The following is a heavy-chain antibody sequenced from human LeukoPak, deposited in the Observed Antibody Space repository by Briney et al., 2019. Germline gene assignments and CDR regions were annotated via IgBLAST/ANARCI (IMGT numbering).Heavy chain of an antibody. CDR3: ARHLGMSTLDY. V-gene: IGHV4-39*01. CDR2: FFYSGST. D-gene: IGHD5/OR15-5a*01. CDR1: GGSISSSSKY. J-gene: IGHJ4*02. Sequence: PSEPLSLTCTVSGGSISSSSKYWGWIRQSPGKGLEWIGNFFYSGSTYCNPSLKSRVTISVDTSKNQFSLNLRSVTAADTAVYYCARHLGMSTLDYWGQGTLVTVSS.